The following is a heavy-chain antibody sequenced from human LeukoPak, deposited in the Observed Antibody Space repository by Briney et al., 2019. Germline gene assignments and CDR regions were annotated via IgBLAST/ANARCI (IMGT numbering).Heavy chain of an antibody. D-gene: IGHD3-22*01. CDR2: IYYSGST. Sequence: SETLSLTCTVSGGSISSYYWSWIRQPPGKGLEWIGYIYYSGSTNYNPSLKSRVTISVDTSKNQFSLKLSSVTAADTAVYYCAAYYYDSSGYYYFDYWGQGTLVTVSS. CDR1: GGSISSYY. J-gene: IGHJ4*02. V-gene: IGHV4-59*08. CDR3: AAYYYDSSGYYYFDY.